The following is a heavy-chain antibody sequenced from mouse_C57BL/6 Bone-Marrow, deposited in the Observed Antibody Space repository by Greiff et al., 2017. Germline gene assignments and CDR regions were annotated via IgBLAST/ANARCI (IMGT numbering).Heavy chain of an antibody. CDR2: INSSSGYT. D-gene: IGHD4-1*01. CDR3: ARGTGKDY. CDR1: GYTFTSYT. V-gene: IGHV1-4*01. J-gene: IGHJ2*01. Sequence: VQLQQSGAELARPGASVKMSCKASGYTFTSYTMHWVKQRPGQGLEWIGYINSSSGYTKYNQKFKDKATLTADKSSSTAYMQLSSLTSEDSAVYYCARGTGKDYWGQGTTLTVSS.